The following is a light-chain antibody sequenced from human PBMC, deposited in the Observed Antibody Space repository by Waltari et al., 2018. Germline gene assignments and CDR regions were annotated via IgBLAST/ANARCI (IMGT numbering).Light chain of an antibody. CDR3: QQSFSSPWT. J-gene: IGKJ1*01. CDR2: AAS. V-gene: IGKV1-39*01. Sequence: DIQMTQSPSSLSASVGDTVTVTCRASQNIRTHLNWYQQKPATAPKHLIYAASTLHRGVPSRFSGSGSGTDFTLTVTNLQPDDFAIYFCQQSFSSPWTFGQGTRV. CDR1: QNIRTH.